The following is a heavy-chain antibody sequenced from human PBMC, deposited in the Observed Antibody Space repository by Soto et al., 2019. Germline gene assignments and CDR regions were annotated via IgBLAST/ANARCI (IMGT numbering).Heavy chain of an antibody. J-gene: IGHJ6*02. V-gene: IGHV4-34*01. CDR3: ARRVVVAATAYYYGMDV. CDR2: INHSGST. CDR1: GGSFSGYY. Sequence: PSETLSLTCAVYGGSFSGYYWSWIRQPPGKGLEWIGEINHSGSTNYNPSLKSRVTISVDTSKNQFSLKLSSVTAADTAVYYCARRVVVAATAYYYGMDVWGQGTTVTVSS. D-gene: IGHD2-15*01.